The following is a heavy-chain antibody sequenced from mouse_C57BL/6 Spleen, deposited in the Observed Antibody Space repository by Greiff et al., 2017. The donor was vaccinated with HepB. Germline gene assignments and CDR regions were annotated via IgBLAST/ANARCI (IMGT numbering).Heavy chain of an antibody. V-gene: IGHV2-5*01. CDR2: IWRGGST. J-gene: IGHJ4*01. CDR1: GFSLTSYG. Sequence: QVQLQQSGPGLVQPSPSLSITCTVSGFSLTSYGVHWVRQSPGKGLEWLGVIWRGGSTDYNAAFMSRLSITKDNSKSQVFFKMNSLQADDTAIYYCAKIPLYYYGSSSYAMDYWGQGTSVTVSS. CDR3: AKIPLYYYGSSSYAMDY. D-gene: IGHD1-1*01.